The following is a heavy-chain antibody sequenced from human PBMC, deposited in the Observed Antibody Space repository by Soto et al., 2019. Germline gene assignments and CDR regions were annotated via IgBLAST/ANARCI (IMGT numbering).Heavy chain of an antibody. CDR2: IDWDDDK. V-gene: IGHV2-70*01. CDR1: GFSLSTSGMC. D-gene: IGHD3-22*01. CDR3: SRTQRDLYYYDSSGYHYFDY. J-gene: IGHJ4*02. Sequence: SGPTLVNPTQTLTLTCTFSGFSLSTSGMCVSWIRQPPGKALEWLALIDWDDDKYYSTSLKTRLTISKDTSKNQVVLTMTNMEPVDTATYYCSRTQRDLYYYDSSGYHYFDYWGQGTLVTVSS.